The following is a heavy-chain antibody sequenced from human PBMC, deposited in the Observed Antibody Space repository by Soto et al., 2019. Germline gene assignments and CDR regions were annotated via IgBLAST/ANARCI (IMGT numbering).Heavy chain of an antibody. J-gene: IGHJ4*02. CDR2: ISSGSSFI. V-gene: IGHV3-21*01. Sequence: GSLRLSCTASGFRFSSYGMNWVRKASGKGLERVSSISSGSSFIYYADSVKRLFTISRDNAKNSLYLQMNSLRADYTAIYYCRRVLLGVYNGSDFDFWGQGTQVTVS. CDR1: GFRFSSYG. D-gene: IGHD3-3*01. CDR3: RRVLLGVYNGSDFDF.